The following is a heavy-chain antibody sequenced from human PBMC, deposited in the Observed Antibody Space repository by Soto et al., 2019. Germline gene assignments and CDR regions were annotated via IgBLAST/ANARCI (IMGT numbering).Heavy chain of an antibody. CDR2: TYYRSKWYN. CDR3: ARYPGIYCSVGSCFFRWFYP. J-gene: IGHJ5*02. V-gene: IGHV6-1*01. CDR1: GDSVSSNSVA. Sequence: QVPLQQSGPGLVKPSQTLSLTCAISGDSVSSNSVAWHWIRQSPSRGLEWLGATYYRSKWYNDYDISVRSRITHSTDTANNQCSLRLCYVIPEDTAVYYSARYPGIYCSVGSCFFRWFYPWGQGTLVTVSS. D-gene: IGHD2-15*01.